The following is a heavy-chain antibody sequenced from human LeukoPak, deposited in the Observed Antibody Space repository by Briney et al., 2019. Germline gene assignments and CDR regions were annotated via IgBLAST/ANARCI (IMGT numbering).Heavy chain of an antibody. CDR3: ARGWDYYDSSGYRLTAFDY. CDR2: INHSGST. V-gene: IGHV4-39*07. D-gene: IGHD3-22*01. J-gene: IGHJ4*02. CDR1: GGSISSSSYY. Sequence: SETLSLTCTVSGGSISSSSYYWGWIRQPPGKGLEWIGEINHSGSTNYNPSLKSRVTISVDTSKNQFSLKLSSVTAADTAVYYCARGWDYYDSSGYRLTAFDYWGQGTLVTVSS.